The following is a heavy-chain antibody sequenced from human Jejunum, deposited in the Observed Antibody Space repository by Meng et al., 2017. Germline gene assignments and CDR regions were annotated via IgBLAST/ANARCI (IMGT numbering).Heavy chain of an antibody. CDR3: ARDWGDVRGGFDF. CDR2: TYYRSKYYN. CDR1: GDSVSSNSAA. D-gene: IGHD3-10*02. V-gene: IGHV6-1*01. Sequence: HVQLQQSCPSLVNPSHTLSLTCAISGDSVSSNSAAWNWIRQSPSRGLEWLGRTYYRSKYYNDYALSVKSRITINPDTSKNQFSLQLNSVTPEDTAIYYCARDWGDVRGGFDFWGQGTLVTVSS. J-gene: IGHJ4*02.